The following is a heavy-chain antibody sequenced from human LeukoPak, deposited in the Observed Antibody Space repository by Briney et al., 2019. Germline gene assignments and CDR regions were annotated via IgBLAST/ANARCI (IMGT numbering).Heavy chain of an antibody. CDR3: ARGYYYDSSGYYSRPYYFGY. Sequence: PSEALSLTCTVSGVSISSYYWSRIRQPPGKGLEWIGYIYYSGSTNYNPSLKSRVTISLDTSKNQFSLKLSSVTAADTAVYYCARGYYYDSSGYYSRPYYFGYWGQGTLVTVFS. J-gene: IGHJ4*02. CDR1: GVSISSYY. CDR2: IYYSGST. D-gene: IGHD3-22*01. V-gene: IGHV4-59*12.